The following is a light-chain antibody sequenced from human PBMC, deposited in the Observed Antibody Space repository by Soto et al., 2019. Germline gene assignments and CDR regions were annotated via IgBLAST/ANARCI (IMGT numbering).Light chain of an antibody. Sequence: QSALTQPASVSGSPGQSIAISCTGASIDVGGYNYVSWYQQHPGKAPKLMIYDVASRPSGVSDRCSGSKSGNTASLTIAGLQAEDVADYDCRSYTSSSTLYVFGTGTKLTVL. V-gene: IGLV2-14*03. CDR3: RSYTSSSTLYV. J-gene: IGLJ1*01. CDR2: DVA. CDR1: SIDVGGYNY.